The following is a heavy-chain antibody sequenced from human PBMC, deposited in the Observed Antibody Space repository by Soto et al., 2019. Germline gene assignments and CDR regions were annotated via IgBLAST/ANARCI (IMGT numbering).Heavy chain of an antibody. CDR2: FDPEDGET. V-gene: IGHV1-24*01. D-gene: IGHD2-21*02. CDR1: GYTLTELS. Sequence: ASVKVSCKVSGYTLTELSMHWVRQAPGKGLEWMGGFDPEDGETIYAQKFQGRVTMTEDTSTDTAYMELSSLRSEDTTVYYCATGFGHGGNLDAGMDVWGQGTTVTVSS. J-gene: IGHJ6*02. CDR3: ATGFGHGGNLDAGMDV.